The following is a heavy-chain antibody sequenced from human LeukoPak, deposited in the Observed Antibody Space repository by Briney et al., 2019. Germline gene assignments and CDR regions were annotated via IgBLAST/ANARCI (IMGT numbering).Heavy chain of an antibody. J-gene: IGHJ2*01. V-gene: IGHV4-38-2*02. CDR1: GYSISSGYY. CDR3: ASGGIAAAGSYWYFDL. D-gene: IGHD6-13*01. Sequence: SKTLSLTCTVSGYSISSGYYWGWIRPPPGKGLEWIGSIYQSGSTYYNPSLKSRVTISVDTSKNQFSLKLSSVTAADTAVYYCASGGIAAAGSYWYFDLWGRGTLVTVSS. CDR2: IYQSGST.